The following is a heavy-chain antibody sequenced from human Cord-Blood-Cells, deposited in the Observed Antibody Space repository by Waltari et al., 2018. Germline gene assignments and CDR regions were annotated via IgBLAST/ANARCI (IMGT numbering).Heavy chain of an antibody. J-gene: IGHJ1*01. CDR2: INHSGST. CDR3: ARGGLEYFQH. CDR1: GGSFSGYY. V-gene: IGHV4-34*01. Sequence: QVQLQQWGAGLLKPSETLSLTCAVYGGSFSGYYWSWIRQPPGKGLEWIGEINHSGSTNYNPSLKSRVTISVDPSKNQFSLKLSSVTAADTAVYYCARGGLEYFQHWGQGTLVTVSS.